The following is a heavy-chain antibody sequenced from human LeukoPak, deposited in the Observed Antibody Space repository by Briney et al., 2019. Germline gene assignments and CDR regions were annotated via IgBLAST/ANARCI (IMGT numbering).Heavy chain of an antibody. J-gene: IGHJ4*02. D-gene: IGHD1-26*01. CDR1: GFTFSSYW. CDR3: AREGVSYSGCDY. CDR2: IAKDGRGK. V-gene: IGHV3-7*01. Sequence: GGSLRLSCAASGFTFSSYWMGWVRQAPGKGLEWVANIAKDGRGKNYVDSVKGRFTISRDNSKNTLFLQMNSLRGEDTAVYYCAREGVSYSGCDYWGQGTLVTVSS.